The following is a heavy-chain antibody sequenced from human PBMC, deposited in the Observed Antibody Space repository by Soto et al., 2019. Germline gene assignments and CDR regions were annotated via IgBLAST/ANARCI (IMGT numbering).Heavy chain of an antibody. J-gene: IGHJ6*02. CDR2: IKQDGSEK. D-gene: IGHD1-26*01. CDR3: ARVWSSLPIEYYYYGMDV. V-gene: IGHV3-7*03. CDR1: GFTFSSYW. Sequence: GGSLRLSCAASGFTFSSYWMSWVRQAPGKGLEWVANIKQDGSEKYYADSVKGRFTISRDNAKNSLYLQMNSLRAEDTAVYYCARVWSSLPIEYYYYGMDVWGQGSTVTVSS.